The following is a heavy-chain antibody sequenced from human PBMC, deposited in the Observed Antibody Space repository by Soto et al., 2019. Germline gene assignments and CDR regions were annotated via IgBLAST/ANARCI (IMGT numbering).Heavy chain of an antibody. CDR1: AFTFSNYA. Sequence: AWSLRLSCSASAFTFSNYAITWVRQAPGKRLEWVSIISATGGSTYYADSVKGRFTISRDNSKNSVYLQMNSLRAEDTAVYYCARGPIGYVRGKVTTVTVPS. J-gene: IGHJ6*04. V-gene: IGHV3-23*01. CDR2: ISATGGST. CDR3: ARGPIGYV. D-gene: IGHD3-16*01.